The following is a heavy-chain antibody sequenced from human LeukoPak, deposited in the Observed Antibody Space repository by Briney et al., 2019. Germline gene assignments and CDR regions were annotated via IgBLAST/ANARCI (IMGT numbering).Heavy chain of an antibody. V-gene: IGHV1-2*02. CDR1: GYTFTDYH. Sequence: ASVKVSCKASGYTFTDYHITWVRQAPGQGLEWMGWINPNSGGTNYAQKFQARVTMTRDTSISTAYMELSRLRSDDTAVYYCARGADDILTGYYRGFDYWGQGTLVTVSS. CDR3: ARGADDILTGYYRGFDY. J-gene: IGHJ4*02. CDR2: INPNSGGT. D-gene: IGHD3-9*01.